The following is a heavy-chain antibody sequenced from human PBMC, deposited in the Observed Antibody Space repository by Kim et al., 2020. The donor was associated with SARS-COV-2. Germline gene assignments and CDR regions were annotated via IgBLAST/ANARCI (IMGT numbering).Heavy chain of an antibody. CDR1: GFAFNKYW. D-gene: IGHD2-15*01. CDR2: IKEDGGEK. CDR3: ASGYCRGGSCSSAPGDY. J-gene: IGHJ4*02. Sequence: GGSLRLSCAASGFAFNKYWMTWVRQAPGKGLEWVANIKEDGGEKYYVDSVEGRFTISRDNAKNLLFLQMDSLRAEDTAVYSCASGYCRGGSCSSAPGDYWGQGTLVTVSS. V-gene: IGHV3-7*01.